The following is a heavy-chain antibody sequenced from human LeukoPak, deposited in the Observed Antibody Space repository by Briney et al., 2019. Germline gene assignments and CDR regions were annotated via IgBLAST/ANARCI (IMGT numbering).Heavy chain of an antibody. D-gene: IGHD3-10*01. CDR1: GYTFTGYY. Sequence: GASVKVSCKASGYTFTGYYMHWVRQAPGQGLEWMGWISGHNGNTNYAQKLQGRVTMTTDTSTSTAYMELRSLRSDDTAVYYCARVGSGSYLDWFDPWGQGTLVTVSS. J-gene: IGHJ5*02. CDR2: ISGHNGNT. V-gene: IGHV1-18*04. CDR3: ARVGSGSYLDWFDP.